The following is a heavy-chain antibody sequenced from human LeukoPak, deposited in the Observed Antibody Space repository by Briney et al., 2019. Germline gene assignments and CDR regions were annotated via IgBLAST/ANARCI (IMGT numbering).Heavy chain of an antibody. CDR2: IIPIFGTA. CDR1: GGTFSSYA. CDR3: ARDQVMSSGSYFDY. Sequence: ASVKVSCKASGGTFSSYAISWVRQAPGQGLEWMGGIIPIFGTANYAQKFQGRVTITADESTSTAYMELSSLRSEDTAVYYCARDQVMSSGSYFDYWGQGTLVTVSS. V-gene: IGHV1-69*13. J-gene: IGHJ4*02. D-gene: IGHD1-26*01.